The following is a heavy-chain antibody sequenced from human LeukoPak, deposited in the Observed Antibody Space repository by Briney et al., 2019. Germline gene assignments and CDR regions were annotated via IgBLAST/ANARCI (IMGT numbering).Heavy chain of an antibody. CDR3: ARPVPSRLGWFDP. CDR2: IYYSGST. D-gene: IGHD1-1*01. Sequence: KPSETLSLTCTVSGYSINSGYYWGWIRQPPGKGLEWIGTIYYSGSTYYNPSLKSRVTISVDTSKNQFSLKLTSVTAADTAVYYCARPVPSRLGWFDPWGQGTLVTVSS. V-gene: IGHV4-38-2*02. CDR1: GYSINSGYY. J-gene: IGHJ5*02.